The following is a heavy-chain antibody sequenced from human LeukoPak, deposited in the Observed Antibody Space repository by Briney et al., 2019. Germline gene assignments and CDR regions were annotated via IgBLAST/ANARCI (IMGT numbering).Heavy chain of an antibody. V-gene: IGHV3-30*18. CDR3: AKTYYYDSSGFLHGMDV. Sequence: PGRSLRLSCAASGFTFSSYGMHWVRQAPGKGLEWVAVISYDGSNKYYADSVKGRFTISRDNSKNTLYLQMNSLRAEDTAVYYCAKTYYYDSSGFLHGMDVWGQGTTVTVSS. D-gene: IGHD3-22*01. J-gene: IGHJ6*02. CDR2: ISYDGSNK. CDR1: GFTFSSYG.